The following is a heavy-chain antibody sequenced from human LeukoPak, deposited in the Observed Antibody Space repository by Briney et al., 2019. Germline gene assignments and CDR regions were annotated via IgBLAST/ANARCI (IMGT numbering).Heavy chain of an antibody. V-gene: IGHV1-24*01. CDR3: ATVGYYYGSGSYYKCSYFDY. CDR2: FDPEDGET. J-gene: IGHJ4*02. D-gene: IGHD3-10*01. Sequence: ASMKVSCKVSGYTLTELSMHWVRQAPGKGLEWMGGFDPEDGETIYAQKFQGRVTMSEDTSTDTAYMELSSLRSEDTAVYYCATVGYYYGSGSYYKCSYFDYWGQGTLVTVSS. CDR1: GYTLTELS.